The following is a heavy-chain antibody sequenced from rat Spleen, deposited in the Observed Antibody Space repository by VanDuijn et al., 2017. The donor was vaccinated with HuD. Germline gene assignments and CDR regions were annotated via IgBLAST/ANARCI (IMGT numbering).Heavy chain of an antibody. D-gene: IGHD1-12*03. Sequence: EVQLVESGGGLVQPGRSLKLSCVASGFTFNNYWMTWIRQAPGKGLEWVASITNSGGSTYYRDSVKGRFTISRDNAKSTLYLQMDSLRSEDTASYYCARHHYDGYYHGPVLGVMDAWGQGDSVTVSS. J-gene: IGHJ4*01. V-gene: IGHV5-31*01. CDR1: GFTFNNYW. CDR2: ITNSGGST. CDR3: ARHHYDGYYHGPVLGVMDA.